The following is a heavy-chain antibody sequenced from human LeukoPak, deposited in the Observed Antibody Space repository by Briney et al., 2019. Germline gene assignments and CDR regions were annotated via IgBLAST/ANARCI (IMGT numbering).Heavy chain of an antibody. CDR1: GGSISSGGYS. J-gene: IGHJ4*02. CDR2: IYHSGGT. Sequence: KSSETLSLTCAVSGGSISSGGYSWSWIRQPPGKGLEWIGYIYHSGGTYYNPSLKSRVTISVDRSKNQFSLKLSSVTAADTAVYYCAREPVGSGSYKTGFDYWGQGTLVTVSS. D-gene: IGHD3-10*01. V-gene: IGHV4-30-2*01. CDR3: AREPVGSGSYKTGFDY.